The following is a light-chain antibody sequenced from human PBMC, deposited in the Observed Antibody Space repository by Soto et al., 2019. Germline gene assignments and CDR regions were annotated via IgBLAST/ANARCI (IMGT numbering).Light chain of an antibody. V-gene: IGLV6-57*04. J-gene: IGLJ2*01. CDR3: QSYDSYTGV. CDR1: SGSIASNY. CDR2: EHN. Sequence: NFMLTQPHSVSESPGKTVTISCTRSSGSIASNYVQWYQQRPDSAPTTVIYEHNQRPSGVPDRFSGSTDGSSNSASLTISGLQTEDEADYYCQSYDSYTGVFGGGTKLTVL.